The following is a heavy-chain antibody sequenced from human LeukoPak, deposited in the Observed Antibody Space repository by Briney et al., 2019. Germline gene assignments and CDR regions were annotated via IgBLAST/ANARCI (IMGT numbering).Heavy chain of an antibody. V-gene: IGHV3-9*01. Sequence: GRSLRLSCAASGFTFDDYAMHWVRQAPGKGLEWVSGISWNSGSIGYADSVKGRFTISRDNAKNSLYLQMNSLRAEDTALYYCAKDISGWYGQYYFDYWGQGTLVTVSS. CDR2: ISWNSGSI. J-gene: IGHJ4*02. CDR1: GFTFDDYA. CDR3: AKDISGWYGQYYFDY. D-gene: IGHD6-19*01.